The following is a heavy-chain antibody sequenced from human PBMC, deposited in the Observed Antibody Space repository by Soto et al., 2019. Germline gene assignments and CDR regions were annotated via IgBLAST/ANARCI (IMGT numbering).Heavy chain of an antibody. Sequence: GGSLRLSCAASGFTFSSYAMSWVRQAPGKGLEWVSAISGSGGSTYYADSVKGRFTISRDNSKNTLYLQMNSLRAEDTAVYYCAKDSDRNVSPKARYYYYGMDVWGQGTTVTVSS. J-gene: IGHJ6*02. D-gene: IGHD3-16*02. V-gene: IGHV3-23*01. CDR1: GFTFSSYA. CDR3: AKDSDRNVSPKARYYYYGMDV. CDR2: ISGSGGST.